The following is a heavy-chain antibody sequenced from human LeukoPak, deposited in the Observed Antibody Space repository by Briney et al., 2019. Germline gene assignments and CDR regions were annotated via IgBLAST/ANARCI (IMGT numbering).Heavy chain of an antibody. CDR2: IRSKAYGGTT. Sequence: GGSLRLSCTASGFTFGDYAVSWFRQAPGKGLEWVGFIRSKAYGGTTEYAASVKGRFTISRDDSKSIAYLQMNSLKTEDTAVYYCRWFGESTYYYYMDVWGKGTTVTVSS. D-gene: IGHD3-10*01. CDR1: GFTFGDYA. CDR3: RWFGESTYYYYMDV. J-gene: IGHJ6*03. V-gene: IGHV3-49*03.